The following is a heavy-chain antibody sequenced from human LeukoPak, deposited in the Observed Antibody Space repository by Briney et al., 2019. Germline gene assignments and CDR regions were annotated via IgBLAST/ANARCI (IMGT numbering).Heavy chain of an antibody. V-gene: IGHV3-33*06. D-gene: IGHD5-12*01. CDR1: GFTFSSYG. J-gene: IGHJ5*02. Sequence: GGSLRLSCAASGFTFSSYGMHWVRQAPGKGLEWVAVIWYDGSNKYYADSVKGRFTISRDNSKNTLYLQMNSLRAEDTAVYSCAKIGGAWLSWFEPWGQGTLVTVSS. CDR3: AKIGGAWLSWFEP. CDR2: IWYDGSNK.